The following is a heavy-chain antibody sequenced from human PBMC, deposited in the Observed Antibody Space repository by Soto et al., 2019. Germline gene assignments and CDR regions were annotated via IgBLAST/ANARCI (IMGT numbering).Heavy chain of an antibody. CDR1: GFTFSACG. J-gene: IGHJ4*02. V-gene: IGHV3-33*06. CDR2: IWYDGSNQ. D-gene: IGHD6-13*01. CDR3: AKEGAAAAQEDYFDF. Sequence: GGSLRLSCAASGFTFSACGMHWVRQAPGKGLEWVAVIWYDGSNQFYADSVKGRFTISRDNSKSTVYLQMNSLKAEDTAVYYCAKEGAAAAQEDYFDFWGQGTLVTVPS.